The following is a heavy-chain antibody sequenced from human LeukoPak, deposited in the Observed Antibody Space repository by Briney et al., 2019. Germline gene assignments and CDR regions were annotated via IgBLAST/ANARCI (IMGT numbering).Heavy chain of an antibody. V-gene: IGHV3-20*04. CDR3: ARVYSGSFSPFDY. J-gene: IGHJ4*01. D-gene: IGHD1-26*01. CDR2: INWNGRIT. CDR1: GFTFSSYG. Sequence: GGSRRISCAAYGFTFSSYGRNWVRQAAGQGLEWGSSINWNGRITGYADSVMGRFTISRDNGKNSLYLQMNSLRAEDTALYYCARVYSGSFSPFDYWGPGTLVTVSS.